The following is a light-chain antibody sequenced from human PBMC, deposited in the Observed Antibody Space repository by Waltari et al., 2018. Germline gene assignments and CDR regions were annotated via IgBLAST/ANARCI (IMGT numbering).Light chain of an antibody. CDR1: QNVLYNSNNKNY. CDR3: QQYNNWPPFT. V-gene: IGKV4-1*01. CDR2: WAS. Sequence: DIVMTQSPDSLAVSLGERATINCKSSQNVLYNSNNKNYLAWYQQKPGQPPKLFIYWASTRESGVPDRFSGSGSGTDFTLTISSLQAEDVAVYYCQQYNNWPPFTFGPGTKVDIK. J-gene: IGKJ3*01.